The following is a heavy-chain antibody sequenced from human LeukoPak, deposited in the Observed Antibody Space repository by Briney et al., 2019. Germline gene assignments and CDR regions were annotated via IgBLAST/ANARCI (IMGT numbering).Heavy chain of an antibody. Sequence: SETLSLTCAVSSLSISTGGYYWSWIRQHPGKRLEWIGHIFYSGSTYYNPSLKSRVTIMVDMSNNHFSLKLTSITAADTAVYYCARLTGATSNDAIDIWGQGTMVTVSS. J-gene: IGHJ3*02. V-gene: IGHV4-31*11. CDR1: SLSISTGGYY. D-gene: IGHD5-12*01. CDR2: IFYSGST. CDR3: ARLTGATSNDAIDI.